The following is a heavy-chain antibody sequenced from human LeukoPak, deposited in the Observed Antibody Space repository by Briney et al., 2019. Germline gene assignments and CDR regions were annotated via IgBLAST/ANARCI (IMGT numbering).Heavy chain of an antibody. D-gene: IGHD6-13*01. Sequence: PSETLSLTCTVSGGSISTSSYYWGWVRQPPGKGLEWIGNIFYSGSTYYSPSLKSRVTISLDTSRNQFSLKLNSVTAADTAVYYCARDQRAAAGSYYMDVWGKGTTVTVSS. V-gene: IGHV4-39*07. CDR3: ARDQRAAAGSYYMDV. CDR1: GGSISTSSYY. CDR2: IFYSGST. J-gene: IGHJ6*03.